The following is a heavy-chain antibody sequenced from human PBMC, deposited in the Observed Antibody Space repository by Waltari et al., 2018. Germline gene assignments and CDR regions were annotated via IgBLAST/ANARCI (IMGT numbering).Heavy chain of an antibody. Sequence: QAQLHQWGAGLLKPSETLSLTCAVSGGSFSGYFWSGIHQSPGKGREWIGEINRDGTANYNPSLKGRVGMSVDTSKSQISLSLSSVTAADAAVYYCARGGDYHGSGRFGLDVWGRGTRVTVSS. CDR3: ARGGDYHGSGRFGLDV. CDR2: INRDGTA. CDR1: GGSFSGYF. V-gene: IGHV4-34*01. D-gene: IGHD3-10*01. J-gene: IGHJ6*02.